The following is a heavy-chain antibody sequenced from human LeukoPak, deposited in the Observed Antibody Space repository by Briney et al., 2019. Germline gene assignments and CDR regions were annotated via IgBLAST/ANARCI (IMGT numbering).Heavy chain of an antibody. CDR1: GGSIRSSYY. J-gene: IGHJ5*02. D-gene: IGHD2-2*01. V-gene: IGHV4-39*01. Sequence: SETLSLTRTVSGGSIRSSYYWGWIRQPPGKGLEWIGSIYYSGSTYYNPSLKSRVTISVDTSKNQFSLKLSSVTAADTAVYYCAGQLLSWFDPWGQGTLVTVSS. CDR3: AGQLLSWFDP. CDR2: IYYSGST.